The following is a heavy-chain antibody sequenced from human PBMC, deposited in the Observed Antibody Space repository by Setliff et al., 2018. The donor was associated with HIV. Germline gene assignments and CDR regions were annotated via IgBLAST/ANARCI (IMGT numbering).Heavy chain of an antibody. V-gene: IGHV3-74*01. CDR1: GFTFSSYW. CDR2: TNGDGSST. D-gene: IGHD2-8*02. Sequence: PGGSLRLSCAASGFTFSSYWMHWVRQAPGKGLVWVSRTNGDGSSTTYADSVKGRFTISRDNARNSLYLQMNSLRAEDTALYYCARGPSSTHWSPGYFQHWGQGTPVTVSS. CDR3: ARGPSSTHWSPGYFQH. J-gene: IGHJ1*01.